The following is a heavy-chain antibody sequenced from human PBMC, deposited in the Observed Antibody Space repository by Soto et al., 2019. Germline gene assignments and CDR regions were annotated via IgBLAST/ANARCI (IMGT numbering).Heavy chain of an antibody. D-gene: IGHD2-15*01. J-gene: IGHJ6*02. CDR3: ARVAGSSYGYYYYGMDV. CDR1: GGTFSSYA. CDR2: IIPIFGTA. Sequence: QVQLVQSGAEVKKPGSSVKVSCKASGGTFSSYAISWVRQAPGQGLEWMGGIIPIFGTANYAQKFQGRVTITADESTRTAYMELSSLRSEDTAVYYCARVAGSSYGYYYYGMDVWGQGTTVTVSS. V-gene: IGHV1-69*01.